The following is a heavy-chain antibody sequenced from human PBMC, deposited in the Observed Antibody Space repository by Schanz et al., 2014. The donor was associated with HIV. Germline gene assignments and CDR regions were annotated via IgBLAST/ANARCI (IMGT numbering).Heavy chain of an antibody. CDR3: ASLMVGSTYGLFDS. CDR2: TNHRGTT. J-gene: IGHJ4*02. Sequence: QVQLQQWGAGLLKPSETLSLTCAVYGGSLSANYWSWIRQPPGKGLEWIGETNHRGTTNYNSSLKSRVTISVDTSKNQFSLRLTSATSADTAIYFCASLMVGSTYGLFDSWGQGTLVTVSS. D-gene: IGHD1-26*01. V-gene: IGHV4-34*02. CDR1: GGSLSANY.